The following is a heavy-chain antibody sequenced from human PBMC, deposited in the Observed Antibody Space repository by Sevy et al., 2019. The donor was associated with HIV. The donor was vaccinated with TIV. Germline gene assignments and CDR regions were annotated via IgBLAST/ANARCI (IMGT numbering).Heavy chain of an antibody. J-gene: IGHJ4*02. CDR2: IYSDGTT. V-gene: IGHV3-53*01. D-gene: IGHD3-16*01. CDR3: VGANRPNQGDF. CDR1: GFTVSRNF. Sequence: RGSLRLSCAASGFTVSRNFMSWIRQAPGKGLEWVSIIYSDGTTFYADSVKGRFTISRDNYRNTLYLQMNTLGAEDTAVYYCVGANRPNQGDFWGQGTLVTVSS.